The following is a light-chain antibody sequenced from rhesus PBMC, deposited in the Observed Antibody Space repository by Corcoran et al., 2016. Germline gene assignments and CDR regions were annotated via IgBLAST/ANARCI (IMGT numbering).Light chain of an antibody. CDR2: KAS. V-gene: IGKV1-74*01. Sequence: DIQMTQSPSSLSASAGDRVTITCRASENVNNYLNWYQQKPGKAPKLLIYKASPLQSGVPSRFSGSGSGTDYTFPISSLQPEDIATYYCQHGLGTPSSFGQGTKVEVK. CDR3: QHGLGTPSS. CDR1: ENVNNY. J-gene: IGKJ2*01.